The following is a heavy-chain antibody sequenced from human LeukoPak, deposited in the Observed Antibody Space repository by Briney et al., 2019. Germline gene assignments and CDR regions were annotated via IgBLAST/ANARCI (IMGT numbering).Heavy chain of an antibody. J-gene: IGHJ4*02. CDR2: INPNSGGT. D-gene: IGHD1-1*01. Sequence: ASVKVSCKASGYTFTGYYMHWVRQAPGQGLEWMGWINPNSGGTNYAQKFQGRVTMTRDTSTSTVYMELSSLRSEDTAVYYCTRGGYGGPRVAFDYWGQGTLVTVSS. CDR1: GYTFTGYY. CDR3: TRGGYGGPRVAFDY. V-gene: IGHV1-2*02.